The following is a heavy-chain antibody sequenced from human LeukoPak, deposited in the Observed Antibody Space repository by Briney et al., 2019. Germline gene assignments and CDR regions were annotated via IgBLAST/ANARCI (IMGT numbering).Heavy chain of an antibody. Sequence: PGGSLRLSRGASGFPFGSYAMSWVRQAPGKGLEWVSALTASGGTTYYADSVKGRFTISRDNSKNTLYLHMNSLKAEDTAVYYCANLIFTAYSRPSYFDSWGQGTLVTVSS. J-gene: IGHJ4*02. CDR2: LTASGGTT. D-gene: IGHD3-9*01. CDR1: GFPFGSYA. CDR3: ANLIFTAYSRPSYFDS. V-gene: IGHV3-23*01.